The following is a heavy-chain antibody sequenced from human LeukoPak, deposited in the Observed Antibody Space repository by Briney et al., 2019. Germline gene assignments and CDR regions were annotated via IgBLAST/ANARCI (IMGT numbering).Heavy chain of an antibody. Sequence: GEPLRLSCAASGFSFSNYAMSWVRQAPARGPDWLSSMIGCGESFYADSVKGRFILSRDDSRNTVYLQLNNLRVEDTAIYYCARASWISTADAVWWGQGTQVTVSS. V-gene: IGHV3-23*01. CDR3: ARASWISTADAVW. CDR2: MIGCGES. J-gene: IGHJ4*02. CDR1: GFSFSNYA. D-gene: IGHD2-2*03.